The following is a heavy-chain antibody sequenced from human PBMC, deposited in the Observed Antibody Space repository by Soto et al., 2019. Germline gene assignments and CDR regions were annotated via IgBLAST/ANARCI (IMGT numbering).Heavy chain of an antibody. J-gene: IGHJ4*02. D-gene: IGHD1-26*01. CDR3: GRGRSGQIVVFY. V-gene: IGHV1-2*02. Sequence: ASVKVSCKASGYTFTGHYIHWVRQAPEQGPEWMGEIGPESGATRYAQKFQGRATMTRDTSITTVYMELKNLSPDDTAVYYCGRGRSGQIVVFYWGQGTPVSVSS. CDR2: IGPESGAT. CDR1: GYTFTGHY.